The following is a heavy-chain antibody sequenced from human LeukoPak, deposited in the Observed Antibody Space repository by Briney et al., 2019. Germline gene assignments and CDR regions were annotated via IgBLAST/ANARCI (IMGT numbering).Heavy chain of an antibody. CDR1: GYTFTNYG. D-gene: IGHD1-1*01. V-gene: IGHV1-18*01. Sequence: ASVKVSCKASGYTFTNYGITWVRQAPGQGLEWMGWSSAYNGNTNYAQKFQGRVAMTTDTSTSTAYMELRSLTSDDTAVYYCARDPVSLSNNWRADYWGQGTLVTVSS. CDR3: ARDPVSLSNNWRADY. CDR2: SSAYNGNT. J-gene: IGHJ4*02.